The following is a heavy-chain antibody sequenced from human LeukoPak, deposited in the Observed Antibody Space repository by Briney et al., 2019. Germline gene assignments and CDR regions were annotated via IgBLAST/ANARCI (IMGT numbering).Heavy chain of an antibody. CDR3: AKDLDSGYGIQFDC. CDR2: ISGSGGTT. V-gene: IGHV3-23*01. Sequence: GGSLRLSCAASGFTFRNYAMSWVRQAPGKGLEWVTHISGSGGTTSYADSVKGRFTISRDTSTNTLFLQMDSLRADDTAVFYCAKDLDSGYGIQFDCWGQGTLVTVSS. J-gene: IGHJ4*02. CDR1: GFTFRNYA. D-gene: IGHD5-12*01.